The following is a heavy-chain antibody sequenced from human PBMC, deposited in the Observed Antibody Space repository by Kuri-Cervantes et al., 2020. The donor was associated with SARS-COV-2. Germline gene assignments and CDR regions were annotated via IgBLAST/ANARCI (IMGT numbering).Heavy chain of an antibody. J-gene: IGHJ6*02. V-gene: IGHV3-7*03. CDR3: AKDKYYYDSSGAYYYYGMDV. CDR1: GFTFSSYW. CDR2: IKQDGSEK. D-gene: IGHD3-22*01. Sequence: GGSLRLSCAASGFTFSSYWMSWVRQAPGKGLEWVANIKQDGSEKYYVDSVKGRFTISRDNAKNSLYLQMNSLRAEDTAVYYCAKDKYYYDSSGAYYYYGMDVWGQGTTVTVSS.